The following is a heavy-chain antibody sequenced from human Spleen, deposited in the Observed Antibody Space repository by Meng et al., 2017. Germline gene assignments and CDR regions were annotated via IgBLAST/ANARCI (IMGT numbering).Heavy chain of an antibody. D-gene: IGHD3-10*01. J-gene: IGHJ5*02. Sequence: SETLSLTCTVSGGSISSYYWSWIRQPPGKGLEWIGYIYYSGSTNYNPSLKSRVTISVDTSKNQFSLKLSSVTAADTAVYYCARVVRGVIITDNWFDPWGQGTLVTVSS. CDR1: GGSISSYY. CDR3: ARVVRGVIITDNWFDP. V-gene: IGHV4-59*01. CDR2: IYYSGST.